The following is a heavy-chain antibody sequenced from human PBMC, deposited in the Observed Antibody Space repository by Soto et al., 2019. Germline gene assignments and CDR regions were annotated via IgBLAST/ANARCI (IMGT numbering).Heavy chain of an antibody. Sequence: EVQLVESGGGLVQPGGSLRLSCSASGFTLSGRSMHWVRQAPGKGLEYVSGVSPDGNNEYYTDSVKGRFTISRDNSKNNLHLHMRSLRPEDTAVFYCARGFYGLDVWGQGTTGTVCS. CDR3: ARGFYGLDV. CDR1: GFTLSGRS. V-gene: IGHV3-64D*08. J-gene: IGHJ6*02. CDR2: VSPDGNNE.